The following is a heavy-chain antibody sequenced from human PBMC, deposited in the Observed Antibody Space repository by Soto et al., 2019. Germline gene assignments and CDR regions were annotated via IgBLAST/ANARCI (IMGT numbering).Heavy chain of an antibody. CDR2: ISFDGSNK. Sequence: QVQLVESGGGVVQPGRSLRLSCAASGFTFSNYAMHWVRQAPGKGLEWVAVISFDGSNKYYADSVKGRFTISRDNSKNPLYLQMNSLRAEDTAVYYCARDLVGVSYYDILTGPDYWGQGTLVNVSS. D-gene: IGHD3-9*01. CDR3: ARDLVGVSYYDILTGPDY. CDR1: GFTFSNYA. V-gene: IGHV3-30-3*01. J-gene: IGHJ4*02.